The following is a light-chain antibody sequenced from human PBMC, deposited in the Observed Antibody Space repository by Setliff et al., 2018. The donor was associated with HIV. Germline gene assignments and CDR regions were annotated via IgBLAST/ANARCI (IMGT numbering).Light chain of an antibody. CDR2: RNN. V-gene: IGLV1-47*01. CDR1: SSNIGINY. CDR3: AAWDDSLSGQV. Sequence: QSVLTQPPSASGTPGQRVTISCSGSSSNIGINYVYWYQQLPGTAPKLLIYRNNQRPSGVPDRFSGSKSGTSASLAIGGLRSEDEADYYCAAWDDSLSGQVFGTGTKVTVL. J-gene: IGLJ1*01.